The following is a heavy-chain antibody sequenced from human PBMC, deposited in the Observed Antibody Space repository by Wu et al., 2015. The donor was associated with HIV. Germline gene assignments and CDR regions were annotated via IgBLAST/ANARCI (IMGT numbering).Heavy chain of an antibody. J-gene: IGHJ3*01. CDR3: AKDKQHAFDV. CDR1: GYTFTTNG. Sequence: QVQLVQSGAEVKMPGASVTVSCKASGYTFTTNGTSWVRQAPGQGLEWMGWISTNSGNTMHAQKLQGRVTMTRDTATSTAYMELRSLRSDDTAVYYCAKDKQHAFDVWGQGTMVTVSS. CDR2: ISTNSGNT. V-gene: IGHV1-18*01.